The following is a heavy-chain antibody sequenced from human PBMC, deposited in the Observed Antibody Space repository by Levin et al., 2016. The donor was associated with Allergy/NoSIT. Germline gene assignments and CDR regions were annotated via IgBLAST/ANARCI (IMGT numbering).Heavy chain of an antibody. CDR3: ARGGTVTTPFDI. Sequence: VRQMPGKGLEWMGRIDPSDSYTNYSPSFQGHVTISADKSISTAYLQWSSLKASDTAMYYCARGGTVTTPFDIWGQGTMVTVSS. J-gene: IGHJ3*02. CDR2: IDPSDSYT. D-gene: IGHD4-17*01. V-gene: IGHV5-10-1*01.